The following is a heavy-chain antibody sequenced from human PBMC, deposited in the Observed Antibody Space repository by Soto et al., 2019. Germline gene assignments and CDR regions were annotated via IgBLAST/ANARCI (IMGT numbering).Heavy chain of an antibody. Sequence: SETLSLTCAVYGGSFSGYYWSWIRQPPGKGLEWIGEINHSGSTNYNPSLKSRVTISVDTSKNQFSLKLSSVTAADTAVYYCARDFPLTGYYDYFDYWGQGTLVTVSS. D-gene: IGHD3-9*01. CDR3: ARDFPLTGYYDYFDY. CDR1: GGSFSGYY. J-gene: IGHJ4*02. V-gene: IGHV4-34*01. CDR2: INHSGST.